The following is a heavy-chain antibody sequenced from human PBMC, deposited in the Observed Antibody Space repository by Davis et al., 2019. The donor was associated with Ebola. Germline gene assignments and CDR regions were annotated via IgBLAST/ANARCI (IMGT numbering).Heavy chain of an antibody. CDR1: GFTFSSNG. J-gene: IGHJ6*02. CDR3: ARALAEGDFYYYYYGMDV. CDR2: IKQDGSEK. V-gene: IGHV3-7*01. Sequence: PGGSLRLSCVASGFTFSSNGMSWVRQAPGKGLEWVANIKQDGSEKYYVDSVKGRFTISRDNAKNSLYLQMNSLRAEDTAVYYCARALAEGDFYYYYYGMDVWGQGTTVTVSS. D-gene: IGHD3-3*02.